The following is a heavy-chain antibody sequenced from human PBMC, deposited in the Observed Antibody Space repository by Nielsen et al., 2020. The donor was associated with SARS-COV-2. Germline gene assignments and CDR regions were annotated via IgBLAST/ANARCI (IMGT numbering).Heavy chain of an antibody. CDR2: ISFDGLYK. CDR3: AREDRTNWYGVDY. D-gene: IGHD6-13*01. Sequence: GGSLRLSCAASGFTVNSYAIHWVRQSPGKGLEWVTVISFDGLYKQYIDSVRGRFSISRDNSKNTVSLQMDSLRSEDTAVYYCAREDRTNWYGVDYWGQGTLVTVSS. J-gene: IGHJ4*02. V-gene: IGHV3-30*04. CDR1: GFTVNSYA.